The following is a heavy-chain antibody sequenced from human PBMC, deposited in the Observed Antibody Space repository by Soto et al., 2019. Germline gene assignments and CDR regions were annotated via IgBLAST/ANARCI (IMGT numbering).Heavy chain of an antibody. CDR1: GFTVSSNY. CDR3: ARGFLIPWIQLDY. J-gene: IGHJ4*02. Sequence: HPGGSLRLSCAASGFTVSSNYMSWVRQAPGKGLEWVSVIYSGGSTYYADSVKGRFTISRDNSKNTLYLQMNSLRAEDTAVYYCARGFLIPWIQLDYWGQGTLVTVSS. V-gene: IGHV3-53*01. CDR2: IYSGGST. D-gene: IGHD5-18*01.